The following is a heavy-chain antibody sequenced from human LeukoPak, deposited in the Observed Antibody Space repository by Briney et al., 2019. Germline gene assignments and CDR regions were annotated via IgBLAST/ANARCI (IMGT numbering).Heavy chain of an antibody. V-gene: IGHV4-34*01. CDR2: INHSGST. Sequence: PSETLSLTCAVYGGSFSGYYWSWIRQPPGKGLEWIGEINHSGSTNYNPSLKSRVTISVDTSKNQFSLKLSSVTAADTAVYYCARKGYGGNSGAFDIWGQGTMVTVSS. CDR1: GGSFSGYY. J-gene: IGHJ3*02. CDR3: ARKGYGGNSGAFDI. D-gene: IGHD4-23*01.